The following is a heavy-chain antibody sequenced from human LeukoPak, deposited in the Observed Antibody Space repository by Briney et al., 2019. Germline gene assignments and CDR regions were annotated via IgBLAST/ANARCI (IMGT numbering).Heavy chain of an antibody. CDR1: GGSISSYY. J-gene: IGHJ5*02. D-gene: IGHD2-8*01. Sequence: SENLSLTCTVSGGSISSYYWSWIRQPPGKGLEWIGYIYYSGSTNYNPSLKSRVTISVDTSKNQFSLKLSSVTAADTAVYYCARSWSIFWFDPWGQGTLVTVSS. V-gene: IGHV4-59*08. CDR3: ARSWSIFWFDP. CDR2: IYYSGST.